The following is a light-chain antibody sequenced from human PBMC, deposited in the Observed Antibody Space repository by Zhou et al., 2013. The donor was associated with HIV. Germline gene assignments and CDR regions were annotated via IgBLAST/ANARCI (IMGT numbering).Light chain of an antibody. V-gene: IGKV3-11*01. Sequence: EIVLTQSPATLSLSPGEGATLSCRASQSVTSYLAWYQQKPGQAPRLLIYDASNRATGIPARFSGSGSGTDFTLTISSLEPEDFAVYYCQQRYSWPRTFGQGTKVEIK. CDR2: DAS. CDR1: QSVTSY. J-gene: IGKJ1*01. CDR3: QQRYSWPRT.